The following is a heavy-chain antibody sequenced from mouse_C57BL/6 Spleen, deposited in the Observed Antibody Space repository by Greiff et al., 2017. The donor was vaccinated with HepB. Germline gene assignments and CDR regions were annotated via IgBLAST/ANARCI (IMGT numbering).Heavy chain of an antibody. CDR2: IWSGGST. CDR1: GFSLTSYG. Sequence: VQLVESGPGLVQPSQSLSITCTVSGFSLTSYGVHWVRQSPGKGLEWLGVIWSGGSTDYNAAFISRLSISKDNSKSQVFFKMNSLQADDTAIYYCARNQIYYDSYYAMDYWGQGTSVTVSS. V-gene: IGHV2-2*01. D-gene: IGHD2-4*01. J-gene: IGHJ4*01. CDR3: ARNQIYYDSYYAMDY.